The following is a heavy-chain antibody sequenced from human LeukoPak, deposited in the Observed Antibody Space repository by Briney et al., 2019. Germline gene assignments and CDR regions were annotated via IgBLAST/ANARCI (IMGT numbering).Heavy chain of an antibody. CDR1: GYTFTSYD. J-gene: IGHJ5*02. V-gene: IGHV1-18*01. CDR3: ARGPDILTGYRFDP. Sequence: ASVKVSCKASGYTFTSYDINWVRQATGQGLEWMGWISAYNGNTNYTQKLQGRVTMTTDTSTSTAYMELRSLRSDDTAVYYCARGPDILTGYRFDPWGQGTLVTVSS. CDR2: ISAYNGNT. D-gene: IGHD3-9*01.